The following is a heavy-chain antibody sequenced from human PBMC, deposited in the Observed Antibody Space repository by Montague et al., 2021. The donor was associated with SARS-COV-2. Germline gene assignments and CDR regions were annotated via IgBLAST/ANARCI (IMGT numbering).Heavy chain of an antibody. Sequence: SVKVSCKASGYTFTEYYVHWVRQAPGQGLEWMARSNPITGGAKSADKFQAWLTLIIDTSINTAYMELSGLRSEDTAVYYCATLPYRNDAACFMGGWGQGTLVTVSS. J-gene: IGHJ4*02. V-gene: IGHV1-2*04. CDR1: GYTFTEYY. D-gene: IGHD1-1*01. CDR2: SNPITGGA. CDR3: ATLPYRNDAACFMGG.